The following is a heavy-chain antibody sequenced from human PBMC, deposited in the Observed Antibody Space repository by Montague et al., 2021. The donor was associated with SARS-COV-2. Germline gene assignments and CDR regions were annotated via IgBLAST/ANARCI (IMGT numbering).Heavy chain of an antibody. CDR1: GDSVSGTTYY. D-gene: IGHD3-16*01. J-gene: IGHJ4*02. CDR3: ARVGGGRTVYH. V-gene: IGHV4-39*07. Sequence: SETLSLTCTVSGDSVSGTTYYWAWIRQPPGKGLEYIGTIYYSGSXXYNPSLKSRVAMSVDTSKNQFSLKLDSVTAADTAVYYCARVGGGRTVYHWGQGILVTVSS. CDR2: IYYSGSX.